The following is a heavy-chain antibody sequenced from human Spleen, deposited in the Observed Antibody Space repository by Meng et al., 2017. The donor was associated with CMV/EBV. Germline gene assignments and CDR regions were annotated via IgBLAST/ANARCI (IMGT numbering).Heavy chain of an antibody. J-gene: IGHJ4*02. CDR1: GFTFSSYS. V-gene: IGHV3-7*01. CDR3: ARGTMVLGRGFDY. CDR2: IKQDGSEK. D-gene: IGHD3-10*01. Sequence: GESLKISCAASGFTFSSYSMNWVRQAPGKGLEWVANIKQDGSEKYYVDSVKGRFTISRDNAKNSLYLQMNSLRAEDTAVYYCARGTMVLGRGFDYWGQGTLVTVSS.